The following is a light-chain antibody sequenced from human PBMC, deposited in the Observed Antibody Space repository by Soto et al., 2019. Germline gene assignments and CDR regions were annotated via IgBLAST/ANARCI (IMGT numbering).Light chain of an antibody. CDR3: QQRDSWPIT. CDR2: DAS. CDR1: QSVSSSY. V-gene: IGKV3D-20*02. J-gene: IGKJ5*01. Sequence: EIVLTQSPGTLSLSPGERATLSCRASQSVSSSYLAWYQQKPGQAPRLLIYDASNRATGIPDRFSGSGSGTDFTLTISRLEPEDFAVYYCQQRDSWPITFGQGTRLEIK.